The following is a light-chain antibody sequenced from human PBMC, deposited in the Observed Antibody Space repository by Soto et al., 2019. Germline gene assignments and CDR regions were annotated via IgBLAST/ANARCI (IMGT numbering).Light chain of an antibody. V-gene: IGKV1-5*01. Sequence: DIQMAQSPSTLCAPVVDRVTVTCRASQSISNRLACYQQQPGKAPKVLIYDAYSLESGVQSRFSGSGSGTDFTLTISSLQPEDSATYCCQQSYSTLWTFGQGTKVDIK. CDR1: QSISNR. J-gene: IGKJ1*01. CDR2: DAY. CDR3: QQSYSTLWT.